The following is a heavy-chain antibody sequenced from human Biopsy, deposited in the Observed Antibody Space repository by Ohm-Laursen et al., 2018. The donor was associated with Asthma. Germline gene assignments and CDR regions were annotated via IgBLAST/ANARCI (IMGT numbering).Heavy chain of an antibody. Sequence: GASESPSRQLLAATFNTYAIGWARQPPGHGLGWLGGINTVFGTTTYPQKFQDRVTITADDSTSTVYMELSSLRTEDTAVYYCARKAGSCISRTCYSLDFWGQGTLVTVSS. V-gene: IGHV1-69*13. D-gene: IGHD2-2*01. CDR2: INTVFGTT. CDR1: AATFNTYA. CDR3: ARKAGSCISRTCYSLDF. J-gene: IGHJ4*02.